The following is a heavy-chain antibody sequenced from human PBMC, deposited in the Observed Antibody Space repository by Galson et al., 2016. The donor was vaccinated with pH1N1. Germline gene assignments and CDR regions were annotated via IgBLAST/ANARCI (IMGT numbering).Heavy chain of an antibody. V-gene: IGHV4-39*02. D-gene: IGHD3-10*01. CDR2: INHSGST. CDR3: ARENSFGELGTWFDP. J-gene: IGHJ5*02. Sequence: LVKPTQTLTLTCTFSGFSVSTSGVGVAWIRQPPGKGLEWIGEINHSGSTNYNPSLKSRVTISVDTSKNHFSLKLTSVTAADTAVYYCARENSFGELGTWFDPWGQGTLVTVSS. CDR1: GFSVSTSGVG.